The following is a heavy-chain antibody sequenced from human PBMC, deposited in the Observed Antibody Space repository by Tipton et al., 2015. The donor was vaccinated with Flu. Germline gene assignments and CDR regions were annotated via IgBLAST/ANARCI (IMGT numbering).Heavy chain of an antibody. J-gene: IGHJ5*02. CDR1: GYTFTSYG. CDR3: ARHNYYGSGSYYNIGWFDP. V-gene: IGHV1-18*01. CDR2: ISAYNGNT. Sequence: VQSGAEVKKPGASVKVSCKASGYTFTSYGISWVRQAPGQGLEWMGWISAYNGNTNYAQKLQGRVTMTTDTSTSTAYMELRNLRSDDTAVYYCARHNYYGSGSYYNIGWFDPWGQGTLVTVSS. D-gene: IGHD3-10*01.